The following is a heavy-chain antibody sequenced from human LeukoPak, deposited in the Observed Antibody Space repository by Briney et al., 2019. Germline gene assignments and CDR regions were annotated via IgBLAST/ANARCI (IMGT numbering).Heavy chain of an antibody. CDR2: ISSSSSTI. V-gene: IGHV3-48*01. D-gene: IGHD6-6*01. CDR1: GFTFSSYS. Sequence: GALRLYCAASGFTFSSYSMNWVRQAPGKGLEWVSYISSSSSTIYYADSVKGRFTISRDNAKNSLYLQMNSLRAEDTAVYYCASYSSSSTVQKYYFDYWGQGTLVTVSS. J-gene: IGHJ4*02. CDR3: ASYSSSSTVQKYYFDY.